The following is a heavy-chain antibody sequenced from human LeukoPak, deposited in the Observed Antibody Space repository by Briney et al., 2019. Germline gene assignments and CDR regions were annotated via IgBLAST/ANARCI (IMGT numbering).Heavy chain of an antibody. CDR3: AKGSRIAVALDY. J-gene: IGHJ4*02. CDR2: ISCDGSNK. V-gene: IGHV3-30*18. CDR1: GFTFSSYC. Sequence: GGSLRLSCAASGFTFSSYCMHWVRQAPGKGLEWVAVISCDGSNKYYADSVKGRFTISRDNSRNTLYLQMNSLRAEDTAVYYCAKGSRIAVALDYWGQGTLVTVSS. D-gene: IGHD6-19*01.